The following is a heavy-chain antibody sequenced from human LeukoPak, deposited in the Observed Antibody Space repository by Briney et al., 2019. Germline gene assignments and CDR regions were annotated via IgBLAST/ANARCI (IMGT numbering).Heavy chain of an antibody. Sequence: PSETLSLTCTVSGGSISSYYWSWIRQPAGKGLEWIGRIYTTGSTNYNPSLKSRVTISVDTSKNQFSLKLSSVTAADTAVYYCARGYCSGGSCYRYFDYWGQGTLVTVSS. CDR3: ARGYCSGGSCYRYFDY. CDR2: IYTTGST. V-gene: IGHV4-4*07. D-gene: IGHD2-15*01. J-gene: IGHJ4*02. CDR1: GGSISSYY.